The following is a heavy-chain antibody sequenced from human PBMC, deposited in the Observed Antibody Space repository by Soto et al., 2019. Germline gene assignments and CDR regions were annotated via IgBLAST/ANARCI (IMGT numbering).Heavy chain of an antibody. CDR2: IYYSGST. CDR3: ARDRAGDFWSRGGFDP. CDR1: GGSISSGGYY. J-gene: IGHJ5*02. V-gene: IGHV4-31*03. D-gene: IGHD3-3*01. Sequence: QVQLQESGPGLVKPSQTLSLTCTVSGGSISSGGYYWSWIRQHPGKGLEWIGYIYYSGSTYYNQSLKSRVTISVDTSKNQFSLKLSSVTAADKAVYYCARDRAGDFWSRGGFDPWGQGKLVTVSS.